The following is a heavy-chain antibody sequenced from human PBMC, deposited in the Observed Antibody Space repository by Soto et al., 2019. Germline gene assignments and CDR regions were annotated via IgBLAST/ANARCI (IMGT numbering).Heavy chain of an antibody. Sequence: SETLSLTCTASGDSIRGDYWSWIRQPPGKRLEWIAYISYSGTTNYNPSLKSRVTISLDTSTNQLSLKMTSVTAADTAMYYCANGFNYDGREPVLLDSWALGTLVSVS. D-gene: IGHD3-3*01. CDR2: ISYSGTT. V-gene: IGHV4-59*01. CDR3: ANGFNYDGREPVLLDS. CDR1: GDSIRGDY. J-gene: IGHJ4*02.